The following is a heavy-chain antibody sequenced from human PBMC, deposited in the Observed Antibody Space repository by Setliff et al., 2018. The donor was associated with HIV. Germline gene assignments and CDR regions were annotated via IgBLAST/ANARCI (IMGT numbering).Heavy chain of an antibody. V-gene: IGHV3-23*01. Sequence: GGLRLSCAASGLPFSNFAMGWVRQAPGKGLQWVAFIGSAGDATNYAYAVQGRFTISRDNSKNRVYLQMNSLRVDDTATYYCAKFVGAGSDYFDFWGRGAQVTVSS. CDR1: GLPFSNFA. CDR2: IGSAGDAT. CDR3: AKFVGAGSDYFDF. J-gene: IGHJ4*02. D-gene: IGHD6-13*01.